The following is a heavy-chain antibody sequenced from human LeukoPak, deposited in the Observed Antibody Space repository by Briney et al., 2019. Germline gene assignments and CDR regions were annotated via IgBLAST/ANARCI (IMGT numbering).Heavy chain of an antibody. V-gene: IGHV3-53*01. D-gene: IGHD3-10*01. Sequence: GGSLRLSRAASGFSVSTKYMNWVRQAPGKGLEWVSIIYSGGTTYYGESVEGRFTISRDTSKNTVFLQMNSLRVEDTAVYYCARLGDHYHWNLDLWGRGTLVTVSS. CDR1: GFSVSTKY. J-gene: IGHJ2*01. CDR3: ARLGDHYHWNLDL. CDR2: IYSGGTT.